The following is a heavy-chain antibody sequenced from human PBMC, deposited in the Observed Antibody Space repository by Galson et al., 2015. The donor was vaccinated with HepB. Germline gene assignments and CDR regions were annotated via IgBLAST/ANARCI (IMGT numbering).Heavy chain of an antibody. J-gene: IGHJ4*02. D-gene: IGHD3-9*01. CDR3: ARETQFRYFDWFIDY. Sequence: LRLSYAASGFIVSTNYMSWVRQAPGKGLEWVSVIYSGGRTYYADSVKGRFTISRDNSKNTLYLQMNSLRAEDTAVYYCARETQFRYFDWFIDYWGQGTLVSVSS. CDR1: GFIVSTNY. V-gene: IGHV3-53*01. CDR2: IYSGGRT.